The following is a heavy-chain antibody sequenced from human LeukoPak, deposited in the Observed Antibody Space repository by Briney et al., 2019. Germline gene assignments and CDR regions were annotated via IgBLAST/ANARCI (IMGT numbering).Heavy chain of an antibody. CDR1: GGSISSYY. D-gene: IGHD6-13*01. J-gene: IGHJ4*02. CDR3: VRAAGPYFDY. CDR2: INHSGST. V-gene: IGHV4-34*01. Sequence: SETLSLTCTVSGGSISSYYWSWIRQPAGKGLEWIGEINHSGSTNYNPSLKSRVTISVDTSKNQFPLKLSSVTAADTAVYYCVRAAGPYFDYWGQGTLVTVSS.